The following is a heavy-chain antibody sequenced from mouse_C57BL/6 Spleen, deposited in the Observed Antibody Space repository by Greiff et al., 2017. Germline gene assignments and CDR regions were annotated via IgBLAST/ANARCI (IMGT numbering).Heavy chain of an antibody. CDR3: ARRTGTWYYFDD. D-gene: IGHD4-1*01. Sequence: EVKLVEPGGGLVKPGGSLKLSCAASGFTFSDYGMHWVRQAPEKGLEWVAYISSGSSTIYYADTVKGRFPISRDHAKNTPFLQMTSLRAEGTAMYYCARRTGTWYYFDDWGQGTTLTVSS. V-gene: IGHV5-17*01. CDR2: ISSGSSTI. CDR1: GFTFSDYG. J-gene: IGHJ2*01.